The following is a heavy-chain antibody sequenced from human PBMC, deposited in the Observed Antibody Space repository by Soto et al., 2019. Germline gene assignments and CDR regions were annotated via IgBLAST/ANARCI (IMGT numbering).Heavy chain of an antibody. CDR3: AINMVRGVSFDY. Sequence: ASVKVSCKVSGYTLTELSMHWGRQAPGKGLEWMGGFDPEDGETIYAQKFQGRVTMTEDTSTDTAYMELSSLRSEDTAVYYCAINMVRGVSFDYWGQGTLVTVSS. CDR2: FDPEDGET. CDR1: GYTLTELS. V-gene: IGHV1-24*01. J-gene: IGHJ4*02. D-gene: IGHD3-10*01.